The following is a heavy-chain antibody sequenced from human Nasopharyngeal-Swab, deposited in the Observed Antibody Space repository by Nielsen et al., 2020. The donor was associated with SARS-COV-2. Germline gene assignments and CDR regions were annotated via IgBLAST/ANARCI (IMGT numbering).Heavy chain of an antibody. CDR1: GFTFSSYG. Sequence: GESLKISCAASGFTFSSYGMHWVRQAPGKGLEWVAVIWYDGSNKYYVDSVKGRFTISRDNSKNTLYLQMSSLRAEDTAVYYCAKAQDFWSGYYEIYYYYGMDVWGQGTTVTVSS. CDR2: IWYDGSNK. V-gene: IGHV3-33*06. CDR3: AKAQDFWSGYYEIYYYYGMDV. J-gene: IGHJ6*02. D-gene: IGHD3-3*01.